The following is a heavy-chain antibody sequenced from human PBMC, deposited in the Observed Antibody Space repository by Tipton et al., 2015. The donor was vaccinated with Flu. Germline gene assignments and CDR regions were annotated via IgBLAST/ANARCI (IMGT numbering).Heavy chain of an antibody. D-gene: IGHD3-10*01. J-gene: IGHJ4*02. Sequence: SLRLSCAVSGFTFSSYWMSWVRQAPGKGLEWVANIKQDGSEKYYVDSVKGRFTISRDNAKNSLFLQLNILGAEDEAVYYCAREGTYYYGSGSGRAWGQGTLVAVSS. CDR2: IKQDGSEK. CDR1: GFTFSSYW. CDR3: AREGTYYYGSGSGRA. V-gene: IGHV3-7*01.